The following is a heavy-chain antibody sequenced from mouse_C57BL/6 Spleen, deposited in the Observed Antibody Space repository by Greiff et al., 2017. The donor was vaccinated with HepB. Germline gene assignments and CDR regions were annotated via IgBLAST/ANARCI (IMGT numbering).Heavy chain of an antibody. D-gene: IGHD1-1*01. CDR1: GYTFTSYW. V-gene: IGHV1-50*01. Sequence: VQLQQPGAELVKPGASVKLFCQAFGYTFTSYWMQWVKKRPGQGLEWIGEIDPSDSYTNYNQKFKGKATLTVDTSSSTAYMQLSSLTSEDSAVYYCARGVTTVVPDYWGQGTTLTVSS. CDR2: IDPSDSYT. CDR3: ARGVTTVVPDY. J-gene: IGHJ2*01.